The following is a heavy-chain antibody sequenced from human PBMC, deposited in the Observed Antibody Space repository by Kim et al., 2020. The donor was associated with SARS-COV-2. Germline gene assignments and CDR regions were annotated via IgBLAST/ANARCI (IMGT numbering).Heavy chain of an antibody. D-gene: IGHD2-21*01. CDR2: ITGRGGGT. V-gene: IGHV3-23*01. Sequence: GGSLRLSCAASGFTFSTYVMSWVRQTPGKGLEWVSAITGRGGGTYYADSVKGRFTISRDNSKNTLYLQMNSLRAEDTAVYYCAKAKDVYCGADCHQLTLDYWGQGTLVTVSS. J-gene: IGHJ4*02. CDR1: GFTFSTYV. CDR3: AKAKDVYCGADCHQLTLDY.